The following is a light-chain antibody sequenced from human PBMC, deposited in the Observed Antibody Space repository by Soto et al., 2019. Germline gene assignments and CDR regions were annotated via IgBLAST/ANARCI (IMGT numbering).Light chain of an antibody. Sequence: QSVLTRPPSASGTPGQRVTISCSGSSSNIGSNYVYWYQQLPGTAPKLLIYRSNERPSGVPDRFSGSKSGPSAFLAISGLRSEDEADYHCAAWDDSLSGWVFGGGTKLTVL. CDR3: AAWDDSLSGWV. V-gene: IGLV1-47*01. CDR1: SSNIGSNY. J-gene: IGLJ3*02. CDR2: RSN.